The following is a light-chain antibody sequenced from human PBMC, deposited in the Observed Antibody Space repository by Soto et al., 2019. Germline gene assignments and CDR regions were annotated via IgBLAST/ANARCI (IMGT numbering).Light chain of an antibody. V-gene: IGKV1-12*01. CDR3: QQASSLTS. J-gene: IGKJ3*01. Sequence: DIQMTQSPSSVSASVGDRVTITCRASQNINNWLAWYQQKPGKAPKLLIFGASTLQSGVPSRFSGSGSGTDFTLTISSLQPEDFATYYFQQASSLTSFGPGTQV. CDR1: QNINNW. CDR2: GAS.